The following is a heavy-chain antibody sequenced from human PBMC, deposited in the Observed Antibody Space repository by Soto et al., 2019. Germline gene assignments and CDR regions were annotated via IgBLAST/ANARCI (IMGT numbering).Heavy chain of an antibody. CDR2: INWNDDE. D-gene: IGHD2-15*01. V-gene: IGHV2-5*01. J-gene: IGHJ3*02. CDR3: AHRHDLGGFDI. CDR1: GFSLNTRAVG. Sequence: SGPTLVNPTQPLTLTCTFSGFSLNTRAVGVGWIRQPPGKALEWLALINWNDDERYSPSLKDRLTITKDTSRNHVVLTMTNVDPVDTATYYCAHRHDLGGFDIWGQGTTVTVSS.